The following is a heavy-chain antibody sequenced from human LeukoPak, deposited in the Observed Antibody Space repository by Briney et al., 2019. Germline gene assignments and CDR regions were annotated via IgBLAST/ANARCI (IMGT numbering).Heavy chain of an antibody. Sequence: GGSLRLSCAASGFTYSSYWMHWVRQAPGKGLVWVSRISTDGSSTNSADSVKGRLTISRDNAKNTLYLQMNSLRAEDTAVYYCVREYSSSSGRAFDMWGQGTMVTVSP. CDR1: GFTYSSYW. D-gene: IGHD6-6*01. V-gene: IGHV3-74*01. CDR3: VREYSSSSGRAFDM. CDR2: ISTDGSST. J-gene: IGHJ3*02.